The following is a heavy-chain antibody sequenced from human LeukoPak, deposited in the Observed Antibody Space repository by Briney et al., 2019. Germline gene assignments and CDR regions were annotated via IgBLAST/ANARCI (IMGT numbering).Heavy chain of an antibody. D-gene: IGHD2-8*01. CDR2: IYYSGST. CDR1: GGSVSSGVYY. V-gene: IGHV4-39*01. J-gene: IGHJ4*02. CDR3: ASKPKGYCTNGVCYSVFDY. Sequence: PSETLSLTCTVSGGSVSSGVYYWSWIRQPPGKGLEWIGSIYYSGSTYHNPSLKSRITISVDTSKNQFSLKLSSVTAADTAVYYCASKPKGYCTNGVCYSVFDYWGQGTLVTVSS.